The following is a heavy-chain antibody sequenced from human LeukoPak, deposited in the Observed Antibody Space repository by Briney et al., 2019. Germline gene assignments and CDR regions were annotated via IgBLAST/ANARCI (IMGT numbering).Heavy chain of an antibody. CDR2: ISGSGGST. V-gene: IGHV3-23*01. Sequence: GGSLRLSCGASGFTFSSDAMSWVRQAPGKGLGWVSAISGSGGSTYYADSVKGRFTISRDNSKNTLYLQMNSLRAEDTAVYYCAKDSIAAAGAFDYWGQGTLVTVSS. CDR3: AKDSIAAAGAFDY. CDR1: GFTFSSDA. D-gene: IGHD6-13*01. J-gene: IGHJ4*02.